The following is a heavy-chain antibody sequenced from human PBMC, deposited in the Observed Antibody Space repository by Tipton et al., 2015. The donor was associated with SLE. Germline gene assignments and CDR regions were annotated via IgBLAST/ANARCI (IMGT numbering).Heavy chain of an antibody. V-gene: IGHV3-74*03. Sequence: SLRLSCEASGFTFSTYWMHWVRQGPGKGLVWVSRIYSDGSSTKYADSVKGRFTISRDNAKNSLYLQMNSLRAEDTAVYYCARDPYYTIFGVVKYYYYGMDVWGQGTTVTVSS. J-gene: IGHJ6*02. D-gene: IGHD3-3*01. CDR2: IYSDGSST. CDR1: GFTFSTYW. CDR3: ARDPYYTIFGVVKYYYYGMDV.